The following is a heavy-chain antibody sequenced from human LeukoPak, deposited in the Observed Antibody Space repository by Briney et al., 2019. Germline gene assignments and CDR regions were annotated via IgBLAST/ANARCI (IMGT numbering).Heavy chain of an antibody. Sequence: KSSETLSLTCTVSGVSINNPNYCWSWVRQPPGKGLEWVGYGYCNGRSYYNPSLRSRLTMTVDTSSNQFSLELSSVTAADTAVYYCARAGSSGPYCTIGSCYGMDVWGQGTTVIVSS. CDR3: ARAGSSGPYCTIGSCYGMDV. D-gene: IGHD2-8*01. CDR1: GVSINNPNYC. V-gene: IGHV4-30-4*08. J-gene: IGHJ6*02. CDR2: GYCNGRS.